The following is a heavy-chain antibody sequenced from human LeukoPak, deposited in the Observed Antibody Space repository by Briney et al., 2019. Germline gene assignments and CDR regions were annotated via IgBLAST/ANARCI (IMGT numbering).Heavy chain of an antibody. Sequence: PGGSLRLSCAASGFTFSSYGMHWVRQAPGKGLEWVAVIWYDGSNKYYADSVKGRFTISRDNSKNTVYLQMSSLRVEDTAVYYCAKLIGADAFDFWGQGTIVTVSS. J-gene: IGHJ3*01. CDR3: AKLIGADAFDF. CDR2: IWYDGSNK. CDR1: GFTFSSYG. D-gene: IGHD7-27*01. V-gene: IGHV3-33*06.